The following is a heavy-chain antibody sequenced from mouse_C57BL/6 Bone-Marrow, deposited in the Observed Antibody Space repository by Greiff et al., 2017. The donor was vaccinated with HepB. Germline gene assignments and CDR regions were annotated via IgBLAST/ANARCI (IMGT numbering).Heavy chain of an antibody. D-gene: IGHD1-1*01. J-gene: IGHJ2*01. V-gene: IGHV1-59*01. CDR3: ARWGFTTVVAPTFYFDY. CDR1: GYTFTSYW. CDR2: IDPSDSYT. Sequence: VQLQQPGAELVRPGSSVKLSCKASGYTFTSYWMHWVKQRPIQGLEWIGVIDPSDSYTNYNQKFKGKATLTVDTSSSTAYMQLSSLTSEDSAVYYCARWGFTTVVAPTFYFDYWGQGTTLTVSS.